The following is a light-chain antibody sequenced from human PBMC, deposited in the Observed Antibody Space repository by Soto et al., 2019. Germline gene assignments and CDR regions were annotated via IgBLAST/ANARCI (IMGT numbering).Light chain of an antibody. J-gene: IGKJ5*01. V-gene: IGKV3-15*01. CDR3: QQYSKWPIT. CDR2: GIS. CDR1: QSVDSN. Sequence: EVALTQSPATLSLSPGERATLSCRASQSVDSNYLAWYQQHPGQPPRLLIYGISTRATGIPARFSGSGSGTEFSLTISSLQSEDFAVYYCQQYSKWPITFGQGTRLEIK.